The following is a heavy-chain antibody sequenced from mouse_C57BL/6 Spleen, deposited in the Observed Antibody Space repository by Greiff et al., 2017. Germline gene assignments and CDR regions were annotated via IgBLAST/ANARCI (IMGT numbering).Heavy chain of an antibody. V-gene: IGHV1-82*01. CDR3: AITTDYFDY. CDR1: GYAFSSSW. J-gene: IGHJ2*01. Sequence: QVQLKESGPELVKPGASVKISCKASGYAFSSSWMNWVKQRPGKGLEWIGRIYPGDGDTNYNGKFKGKATLTADKSSSTAYMQLSSLTSEDSAVYFCAITTDYFDYWGQGTTLTVSS. CDR2: IYPGDGDT. D-gene: IGHD1-1*01.